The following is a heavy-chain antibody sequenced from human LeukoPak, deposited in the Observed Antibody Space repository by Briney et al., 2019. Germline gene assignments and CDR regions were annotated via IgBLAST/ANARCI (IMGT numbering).Heavy chain of an antibody. CDR2: IYYSGST. Sequence: SETLPLTCTVSGGSISSSSYYWGWIRQPPGKGLEWIGIIYYSGSTYYNPSLKSRVTISVDTSKNQFSLKLSSVTAADTAVYYCARHGADYDSRGYPERVLLDYSGQGTLVTVSS. CDR3: ARHGADYDSRGYPERVLLDY. D-gene: IGHD3-22*01. J-gene: IGHJ4*02. CDR1: GGSISSSSYY. V-gene: IGHV4-39*01.